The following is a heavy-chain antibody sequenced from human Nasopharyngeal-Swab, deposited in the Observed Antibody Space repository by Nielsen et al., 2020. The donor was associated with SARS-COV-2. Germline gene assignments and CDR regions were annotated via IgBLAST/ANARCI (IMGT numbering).Heavy chain of an antibody. J-gene: IGHJ6*02. CDR2: ISGSDYST. D-gene: IGHD5-12*01. CDR1: GFTFSTYA. Sequence: GGSLRLSCAASGFTFSTYAISWVRQAPGKGLEWVSVISGSDYSTHYADSVKGRFTISRDNSKNTVNLQMNNLRAEDTAIYYCAKDRDSGDDSEEYYHYYGMDVWGQGAPVTVSS. V-gene: IGHV3-23*01. CDR3: AKDRDSGDDSEEYYHYYGMDV.